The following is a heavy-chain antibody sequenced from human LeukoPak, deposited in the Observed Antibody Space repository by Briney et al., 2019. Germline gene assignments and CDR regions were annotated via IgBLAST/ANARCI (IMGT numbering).Heavy chain of an antibody. V-gene: IGHV1-2*02. CDR3: ARGGGIQSCGGKTCFRGFVY. CDR2: INPNSGDN. Sequence: GASVKVSCKASGYGFSDYYMHWVRQAPGQGLEYMGWINPNSGDNSWAQKFQGRVSMTRDTSITTLYMELTSLRSDDTAVYFCARGGGIQSCGGKTCFRGFVYWGQGTLVTVSS. CDR1: GYGFSDYY. J-gene: IGHJ4*02. D-gene: IGHD2-21*01.